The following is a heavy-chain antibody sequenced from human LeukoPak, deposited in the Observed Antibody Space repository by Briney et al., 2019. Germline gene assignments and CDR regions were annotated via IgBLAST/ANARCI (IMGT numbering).Heavy chain of an antibody. J-gene: IGHJ4*02. CDR2: ISSSGSTI. Sequence: GGSLRLSCAASGFTFRSYEMNWVRQAPGKGLEWVSYISSSGSTIYYADSVKGRFTMSRDNAKNSLNQQMNSLRAEDTAVYYCASPLTGYYFDFWGQGTLVTVSS. V-gene: IGHV3-48*03. CDR3: ASPLTGYYFDF. CDR1: GFTFRSYE. D-gene: IGHD3-9*01.